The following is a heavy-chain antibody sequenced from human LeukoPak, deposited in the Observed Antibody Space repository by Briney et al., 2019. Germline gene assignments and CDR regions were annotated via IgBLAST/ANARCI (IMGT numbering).Heavy chain of an antibody. D-gene: IGHD3-10*01. CDR1: GFTFSSYE. CDR2: ISSSGSTI. J-gene: IGHJ5*02. V-gene: IGHV3-48*03. CDR3: AKDLIRDRWFGES. Sequence: PGGSLGLSCAASGFTFSSYEMNWVRQAPGKGLEWVSYISSSGSTIYYADSVKGRFTISRDNSKNTLYLEMNSLRVEDTAVYYCAKDLIRDRWFGESWGQGTLVTVSS.